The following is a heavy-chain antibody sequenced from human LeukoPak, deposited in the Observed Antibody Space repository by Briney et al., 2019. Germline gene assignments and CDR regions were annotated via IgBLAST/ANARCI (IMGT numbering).Heavy chain of an antibody. CDR3: VRGKLGFDP. CDR1: GGSISPYY. CDR2: IYYTGST. Sequence: SETLSLTCTVSGGSISPYYWSWIRQPPGKGLEWIGNIYYTGSTNYNPSLKSRVTISVDTSKNQLSLKLSSVTAADTALYYCVRGKLGFDPWGQGTLVTVSS. J-gene: IGHJ5*02. V-gene: IGHV4-59*01.